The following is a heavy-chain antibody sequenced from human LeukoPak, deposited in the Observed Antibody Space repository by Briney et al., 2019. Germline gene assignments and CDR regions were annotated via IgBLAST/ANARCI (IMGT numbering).Heavy chain of an antibody. Sequence: AASVKVSCKASGYTFTSYAIHWVRQAPGQRLEWMGWISAGNGNTKYSQNFQGRVTFISNTSATTAFMELSSLRSEDAAVYYCARDLDSSSWGVWGQGTLVTVSS. J-gene: IGHJ4*02. CDR2: ISAGNGNT. CDR1: GYTFTSYA. CDR3: ARDLDSSSWGV. D-gene: IGHD6-13*01. V-gene: IGHV1-3*01.